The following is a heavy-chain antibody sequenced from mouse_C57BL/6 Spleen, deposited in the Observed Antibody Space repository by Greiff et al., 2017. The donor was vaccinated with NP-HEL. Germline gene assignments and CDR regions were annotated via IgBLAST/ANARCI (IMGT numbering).Heavy chain of an antibody. V-gene: IGHV5-17*01. D-gene: IGHD1-1*01. J-gene: IGHJ2*01. CDR3: ARRHYGSSLYYFDY. CDR1: GFTFSDYG. CDR2: ISSGSSTI. Sequence: EVKLMESGGGLVKPGGSLKLSCAASGFTFSDYGMHWVRQAPEKGLEWVAYISSGSSTIYYADTAKGRFTISRDNAKNTLFLQMTSLRSEDTAMYDCARRHYGSSLYYFDYWGQGTTLTVSS.